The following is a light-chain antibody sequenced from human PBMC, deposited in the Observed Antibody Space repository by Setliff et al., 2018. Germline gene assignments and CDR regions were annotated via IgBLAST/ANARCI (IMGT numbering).Light chain of an antibody. CDR1: SSDVGGYDY. CDR3: LSYTSKTTHAL. CDR2: EVS. V-gene: IGLV2-14*01. J-gene: IGLJ2*01. Sequence: QSAPTQPAAVSGSPGQSITISCTGTSSDVGGYDYVSWYQQHPGKAPKLMIYEVSKRPSGVSDRFSGSKSANTASLTISGLQTEDEADYYCLSYTSKTTHALFGGGTKVTVL.